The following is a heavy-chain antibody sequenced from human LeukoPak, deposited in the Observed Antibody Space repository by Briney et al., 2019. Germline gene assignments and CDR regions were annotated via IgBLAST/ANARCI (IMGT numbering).Heavy chain of an antibody. Sequence: SETLSLTCTISGGSVSDYYWSWVRPSPGKGLEWIGYIYYTGSTTYNPSLKSRVTISADTSKNQFSLKLSSVTAADTAVYYCARPYYDSSGYHDAFDIWGQGTMVTVSS. CDR2: IYYTGST. CDR3: ARPYYDSSGYHDAFDI. D-gene: IGHD3-22*01. V-gene: IGHV4-59*02. CDR1: GGSVSDYY. J-gene: IGHJ3*02.